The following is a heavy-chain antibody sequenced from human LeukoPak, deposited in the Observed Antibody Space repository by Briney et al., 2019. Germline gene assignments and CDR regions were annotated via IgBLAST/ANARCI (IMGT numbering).Heavy chain of an antibody. J-gene: IGHJ3*02. D-gene: IGHD4-11*01. Sequence: ASVKVSCKPSGGTFSSYAISWVRQAPGQGLEWRGGIIPIFGTTNYAQKFTGRVTITTDEYTSTDYMELSSLRSEDTAVYYCARDDYNSASAFDIWGQGTMVTVSS. CDR1: GGTFSSYA. V-gene: IGHV1-69*05. CDR2: IIPIFGTT. CDR3: ARDDYNSASAFDI.